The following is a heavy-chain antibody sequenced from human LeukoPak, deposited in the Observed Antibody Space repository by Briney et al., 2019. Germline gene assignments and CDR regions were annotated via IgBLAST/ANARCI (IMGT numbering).Heavy chain of an antibody. CDR2: INTNTGNP. CDR3: ARTYYYDSRDLGGYYYYMDV. D-gene: IGHD3-22*01. Sequence: GASVKVSCKASGYTFTSYAMNWVRQAPGQGLEWMGWINTNTGNPTYAQGFTGRFVFSLDTSVSTAYLQISSLKAEDTAVYYCARTYYYDSRDLGGYYYYMDVWGKGTTVTVSS. J-gene: IGHJ6*03. CDR1: GYTFTSYA. V-gene: IGHV7-4-1*02.